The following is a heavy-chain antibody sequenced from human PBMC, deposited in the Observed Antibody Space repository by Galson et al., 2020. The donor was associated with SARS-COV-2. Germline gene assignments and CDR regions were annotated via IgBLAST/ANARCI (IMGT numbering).Heavy chain of an antibody. CDR3: TEEDGTYEGHF. D-gene: IGHD1-26*01. Sequence: GGSLRLSCAASGFTSAAYAMTWVRQAPGKGLEWVSSITTVGGTYYADSMKGRFTISRDISKNTLYLQMNSLRPDDTAIYYCTEEDGTYEGHFWGQGTLVAVSS. CDR1: GFTSAAYA. V-gene: IGHV3-23*01. J-gene: IGHJ4*02. CDR2: ITTVGGT.